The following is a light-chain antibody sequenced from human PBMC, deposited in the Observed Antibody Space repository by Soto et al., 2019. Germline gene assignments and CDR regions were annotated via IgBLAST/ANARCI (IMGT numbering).Light chain of an antibody. J-gene: IGKJ1*01. Sequence: DIVLTQSPGTLCLSPGERATLSCRASQSVGSNYLAWYQQKPGQAPRLLIYGASSRATGIPDRFSGSGSGTDFTLTISRLEPEDFAVYYCQQYGNSPWTFGQGTKVEI. CDR3: QQYGNSPWT. CDR1: QSVGSNY. V-gene: IGKV3-20*01. CDR2: GAS.